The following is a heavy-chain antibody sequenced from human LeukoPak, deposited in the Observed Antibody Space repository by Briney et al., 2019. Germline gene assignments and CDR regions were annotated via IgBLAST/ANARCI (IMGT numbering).Heavy chain of an antibody. CDR3: ARLRQTTVTTYYFDY. Sequence: GESLQISCKGSGYSFTSYWIGWVRQMPGKGLEWMGIIYPGDSDTRYSPSFQGQVTISADKCISTAYLQWSSLKASDTAMYYCARLRQTTVTTYYFDYWGQGTLVTVSS. V-gene: IGHV5-51*01. CDR2: IYPGDSDT. J-gene: IGHJ4*02. CDR1: GYSFTSYW. D-gene: IGHD4-17*01.